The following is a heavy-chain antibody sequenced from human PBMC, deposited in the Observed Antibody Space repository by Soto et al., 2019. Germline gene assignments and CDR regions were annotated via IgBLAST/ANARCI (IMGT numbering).Heavy chain of an antibody. CDR2: IRNTPYGGTT. CDR3: SRGSFGYYGP. V-gene: IGHV3-49*04. J-gene: IGHJ5*02. Sequence: DVQLVESGGGLVAPGRSLRLYCNCSGFRFSEHAMTWVRQAPGKGLEWVGFIRNTPYGGTTDYAASVRGRFTISRDDSASIAYLQMNSLKTADSGLYYCSRGSFGYYGPWGPGTLVTVSA. CDR1: GFRFSEHA. D-gene: IGHD2-2*03.